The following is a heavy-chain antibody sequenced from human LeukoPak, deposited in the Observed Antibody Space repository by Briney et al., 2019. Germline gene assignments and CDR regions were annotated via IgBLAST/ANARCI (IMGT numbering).Heavy chain of an antibody. V-gene: IGHV4-34*01. CDR2: INQSGTT. CDR1: GESFSGYY. J-gene: IGHJ4*02. CDR3: ARGPSHGGKYRGFFDH. Sequence: KPSETLSLTCAVHGESFSGYYWSWIRHPPGKGLEWIGEINQSGTTNYSPSLKSRVSISVDPSKNQFSLRLNSVNAADTAVYFCARGPSHGGKYRGFFDHWGQGTLVTVSS. D-gene: IGHD4-23*01.